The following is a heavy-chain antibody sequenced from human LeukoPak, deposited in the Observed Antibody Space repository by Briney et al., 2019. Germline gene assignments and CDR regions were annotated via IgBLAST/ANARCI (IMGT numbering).Heavy chain of an antibody. CDR2: ISGSGGST. D-gene: IGHD3-10*01. CDR1: GFTFSDYY. CDR3: ASGILVRRDFDY. V-gene: IGHV3-23*01. Sequence: PGGSLRLSCAASGFTFSDYYMSWIRQAPGKGLEWVSAISGSGGSTYYADSVKGRFTISRDNSKNTLYLQMNSLRAEDTAVYYCASGILVRRDFDYWGQGTLVTVSS. J-gene: IGHJ4*02.